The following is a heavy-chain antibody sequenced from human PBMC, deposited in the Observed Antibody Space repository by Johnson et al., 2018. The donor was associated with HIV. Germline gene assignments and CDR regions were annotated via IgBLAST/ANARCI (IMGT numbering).Heavy chain of an antibody. V-gene: IGHV3-15*01. CDR1: GFTFSNAW. Sequence: VQLVESGGGLVKPGGSLRLSCAASGFTFSNAWMSWVRQAPGKGLEWVGRIKSKTDGGTTDYAAPVKGRFTISRDDSKNTQYLQMNSLRAEDTAVYYCAKVMVVGADPEAFDIWGQGTMVTVSS. CDR2: IKSKTDGGTT. J-gene: IGHJ3*02. D-gene: IGHD1-26*01. CDR3: AKVMVVGADPEAFDI.